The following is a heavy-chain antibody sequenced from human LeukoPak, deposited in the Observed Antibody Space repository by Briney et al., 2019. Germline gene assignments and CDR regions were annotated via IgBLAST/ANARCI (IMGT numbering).Heavy chain of an antibody. Sequence: GGSLRLSCAVSGLIFSDYSMNWVRQAPGKGLEWVSTITAGGDYTYYADSVKGRFTVSRDNSKNTLYLQMNSLRAEDTAIYYCARDPNGDYIGAFDMWGQGTMVTVS. CDR2: ITAGGDYT. D-gene: IGHD4-17*01. J-gene: IGHJ3*02. CDR3: ARDPNGDYIGAFDM. V-gene: IGHV3-23*01. CDR1: GLIFSDYS.